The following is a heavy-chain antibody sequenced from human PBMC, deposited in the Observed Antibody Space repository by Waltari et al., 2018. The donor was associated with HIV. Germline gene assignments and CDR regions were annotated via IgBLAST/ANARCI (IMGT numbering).Heavy chain of an antibody. V-gene: IGHV1-2*02. J-gene: IGHJ4*02. CDR2: INPTSGGT. Sequence: QVQLVQSGAEVKKPGASVKVSCKAYGYTFTGYYMHWVRQAPGQGLEWMGWINPTSGGTNYAQKFQGRFTMTRDTSISTAYMELSRLRSDDTAVYYCARDEGIQLWLDYWGQGTLVTVSS. D-gene: IGHD5-18*01. CDR1: GYTFTGYY. CDR3: ARDEGIQLWLDY.